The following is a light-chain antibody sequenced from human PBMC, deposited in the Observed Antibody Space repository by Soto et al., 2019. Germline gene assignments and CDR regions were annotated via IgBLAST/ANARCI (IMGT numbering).Light chain of an antibody. CDR1: SSNIGAGSD. J-gene: IGLJ3*02. CDR3: QSYGSSLLGSRV. CDR2: GNS. V-gene: IGLV1-40*01. Sequence: QSVLTQPPSVSGAPGQRVTISCTGSSSNIGAGSDVHWYQQLPGTAPKLLIYGNSNRPAGVPDRFSGSTSGTSAALAITGLQADDEAADYCQSYGSSLLGSRVFGGGTKLTVL.